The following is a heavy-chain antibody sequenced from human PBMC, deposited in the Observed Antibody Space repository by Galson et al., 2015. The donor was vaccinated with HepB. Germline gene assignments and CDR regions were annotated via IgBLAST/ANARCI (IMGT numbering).Heavy chain of an antibody. Sequence: SLRLSCAASGFTFNSYPMHWVRQAPGKGLEWVATISYDGNNKYYADSMKGRFTVSRDNSKTTLFLQMNSLRVEDTAVYYCAREGGDGYNLGGAFDIWGQGTMVTVSS. CDR2: ISYDGNNK. D-gene: IGHD5-24*01. J-gene: IGHJ3*02. V-gene: IGHV3-30*01. CDR1: GFTFNSYP. CDR3: AREGGDGYNLGGAFDI.